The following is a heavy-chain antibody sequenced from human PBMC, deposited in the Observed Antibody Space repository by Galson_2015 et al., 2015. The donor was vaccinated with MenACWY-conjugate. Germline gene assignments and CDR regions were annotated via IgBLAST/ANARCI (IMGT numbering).Heavy chain of an antibody. Sequence: SETLSLTCTVSGGSFTRYYWTWIRQPPGKGLEWIGEIYHTGSTGYNPSLKSRVTISVDTSKNQFSLKLSSVTAADTAVYYCARVASHYSSSSEIDYWGQGTLVTVSS. CDR3: ARVASHYSSSSEIDY. J-gene: IGHJ4*02. V-gene: IGHV4-34*01. CDR1: GGSFTRYY. CDR2: IYHTGST. D-gene: IGHD6-6*01.